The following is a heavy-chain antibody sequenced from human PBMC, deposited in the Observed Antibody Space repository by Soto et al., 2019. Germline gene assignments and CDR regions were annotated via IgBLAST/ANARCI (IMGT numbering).Heavy chain of an antibody. CDR2: INSDGSIT. V-gene: IGHV3-74*01. CDR3: AREPHSGYYSGYFEY. J-gene: IGHJ4*02. D-gene: IGHD3-22*01. CDR1: GFTFSSYW. Sequence: PGGSLRLSCAASGFTFSSYWMHCVRQAPWKGLVWVSLINSDGSITSYADSVKGRFTISRDNAKNTLYLQMNSLRAEDTAVYYCAREPHSGYYSGYFEYWGQGTLVTVSS.